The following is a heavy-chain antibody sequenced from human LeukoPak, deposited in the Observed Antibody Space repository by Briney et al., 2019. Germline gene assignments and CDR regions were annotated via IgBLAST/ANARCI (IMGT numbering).Heavy chain of an antibody. CDR2: INPRGDAT. J-gene: IGHJ5*02. CDR3: APSVGVTPVDP. Sequence: ASVKVSCKASGNTFIGYWIHWVRQAPGQGLEWMGAINPRGDATIGAQKFQGRVTTTRDTSTSTVYIELSSLRSEDTAVYYCAPSVGVTPVDPWGQGTLVTVSS. D-gene: IGHD4-23*01. V-gene: IGHV1-46*01. CDR1: GNTFIGYW.